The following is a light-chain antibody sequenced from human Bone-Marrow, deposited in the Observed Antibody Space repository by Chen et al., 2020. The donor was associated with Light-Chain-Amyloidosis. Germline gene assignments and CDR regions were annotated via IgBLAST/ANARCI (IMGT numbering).Light chain of an antibody. CDR3: SSYTGSSAPVV. J-gene: IGLJ2*01. CDR2: DVR. CDR1: SSDFGGYDY. V-gene: IGLV2-14*03. Sequence: QAALTQPCSVFASPGQSIHIYFTGSSSDFGGYDYVSWYQQHPGKTPKLFIYDVRIRPSGFSNRCSGSKSGNTASLAISGLLTEDEAAYYCSSYTGSSAPVVFGGGTKLTVL.